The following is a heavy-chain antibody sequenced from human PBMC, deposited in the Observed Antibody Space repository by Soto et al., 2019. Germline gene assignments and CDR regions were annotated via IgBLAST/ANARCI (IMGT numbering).Heavy chain of an antibody. J-gene: IGHJ5*02. D-gene: IGHD3-22*01. CDR1: GFTLSSYS. V-gene: IGHV3-48*04. CDR3: ARDLYYYDSSGYYH. CDR2: VSSTGATK. Sequence: EVQVVESGGALVQPGGSLRLSCAVSGFTLSSYSMSWVRQAPGKGLEWISFVSSTGATKYYADSVKGRFTISRDNAKNSLYLQMNSLRAEDTAVYYCARDLYYYDSSGYYHWGQGTLVTVSS.